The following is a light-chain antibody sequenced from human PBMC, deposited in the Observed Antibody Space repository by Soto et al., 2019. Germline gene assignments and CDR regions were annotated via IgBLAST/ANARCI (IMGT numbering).Light chain of an antibody. CDR1: QSLVYSDGNTY. J-gene: IGKJ1*01. V-gene: IGKV2-30*01. CDR3: MQGTQWPPWT. Sequence: DGVMTQSPLYMSVTLGQPASISCRSSQSLVYSDGNTYLNWFQQRPGQPPRRLIYKVSNRDSGVPDRFSGSGSGTDFTLKISRVEAEDIGVYYCMQGTQWPPWTLGQGTKVDIK. CDR2: KVS.